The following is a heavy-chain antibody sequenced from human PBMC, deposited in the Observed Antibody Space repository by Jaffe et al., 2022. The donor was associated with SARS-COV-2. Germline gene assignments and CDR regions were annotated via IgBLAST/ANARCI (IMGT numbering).Heavy chain of an antibody. CDR3: AKAFCSSTSCLGDDAFDI. Sequence: EVQLLESGGGLVQPGGSLRLSCAVSGFTFSSYAMSWVRQAPGKGLEWVSGISGSGGSTYYADSVKGRFTISRDNSKNTVYLQMNSLRAEDTAVYFCAKAFCSSTSCLGDDAFDIWGQGTMVTVSS. D-gene: IGHD2-2*01. J-gene: IGHJ3*02. V-gene: IGHV3-23*01. CDR2: ISGSGGST. CDR1: GFTFSSYA.